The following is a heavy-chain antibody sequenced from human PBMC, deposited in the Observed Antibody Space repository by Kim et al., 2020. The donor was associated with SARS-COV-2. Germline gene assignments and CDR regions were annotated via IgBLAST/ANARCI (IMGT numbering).Heavy chain of an antibody. J-gene: IGHJ4*02. Sequence: ESLKISCQASGYIFTRYWIGWVRQMPGKGLEWMGIIYPADSDTRYSPSFQGQVTISADKSISTAYLQWSSLKAADTAMYFCARRNFGDYSDYWGQGTLVTVSS. CDR3: ARRNFGDYSDY. V-gene: IGHV5-51*01. CDR2: IYPADSDT. D-gene: IGHD3-10*01. CDR1: GYIFTRYW.